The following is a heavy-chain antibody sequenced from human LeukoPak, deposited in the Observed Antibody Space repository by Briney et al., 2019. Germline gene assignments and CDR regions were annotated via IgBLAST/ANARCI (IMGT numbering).Heavy chain of an antibody. V-gene: IGHV3-30*03. CDR2: ISYDGTKT. CDR1: GITLSNYG. CDR3: EREWFGESN. Sequence: PGGSLRLSCAVSGITLSNYGMSWVRQAPGKGLEWVALISYDGTKTYYGESVKGRFTVSRDNSKNMLFLQMNSLSAEDTAIYYCEREWFGESNWGQGARVTVSS. D-gene: IGHD3-10*01. J-gene: IGHJ4*02.